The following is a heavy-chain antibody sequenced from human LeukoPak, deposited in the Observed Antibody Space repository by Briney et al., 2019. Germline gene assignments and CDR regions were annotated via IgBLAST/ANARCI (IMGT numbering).Heavy chain of an antibody. V-gene: IGHV1-69*13. CDR1: GGTFSSYA. D-gene: IGHD6-19*01. J-gene: IGHJ4*02. Sequence: GASVKVSCKASGGTFSSYAISWARQAPGQGLEWMGGIIPIFGTANYAQKFQGRVTITADESTSTAYMELSSLRSEDTAVYYCARGIAVFSLDYWGQGTLVTVSS. CDR3: ARGIAVFSLDY. CDR2: IIPIFGTA.